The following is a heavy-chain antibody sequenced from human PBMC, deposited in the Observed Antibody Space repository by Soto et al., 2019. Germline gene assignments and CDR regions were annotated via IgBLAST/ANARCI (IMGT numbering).Heavy chain of an antibody. CDR2: IHRDGSST. J-gene: IGHJ2*01. D-gene: IGHD2-21*02. CDR1: GLTFSSYW. CDR3: ARDGAYCGGDCYSLWYCDL. Sequence: EVQLVESGGGLVQPGGSLRLSCEASGLTFSSYWMHWVRQAPGKGLVWVSRIHRDGSSTSYADSVKGRFTISRDNAKNTLYLQMNSLRAEDTAVYYCARDGAYCGGDCYSLWYCDLWGRGTLVTVSS. V-gene: IGHV3-74*01.